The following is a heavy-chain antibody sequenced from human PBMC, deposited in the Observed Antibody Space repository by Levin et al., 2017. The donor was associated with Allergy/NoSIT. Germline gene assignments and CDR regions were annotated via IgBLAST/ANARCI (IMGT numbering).Heavy chain of an antibody. D-gene: IGHD5-12*01. CDR2: ISQSATNT. V-gene: IGHV3-23*01. CDR3: AKSYSGNKYNWFDP. J-gene: IGHJ5*02. CDR1: GFTFSNYG. Sequence: HSGGSLRLSCAASGFTFSNYGMNWVRQAPGRGLEWVSAISQSATNTYYADSVQGRFTISRDNSKNMLYLQMNSLRVEDTAVYYCAKSYSGNKYNWFDPWGHGTLVTVSS.